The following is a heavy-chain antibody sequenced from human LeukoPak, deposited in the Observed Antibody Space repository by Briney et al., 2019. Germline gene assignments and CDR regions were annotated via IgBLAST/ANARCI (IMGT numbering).Heavy chain of an antibody. V-gene: IGHV1-2*02. Sequence: ASVKVSCKASGYTFTGYYMHWVRQAPGQGLEWMGWINPNSGGTNYAQKFQGRVAMTRDTSISTAYMELSRLRSDDTAVYYCVRALWFGELLSADYFDYWGQGTLVTVSS. CDR3: VRALWFGELLSADYFDY. CDR1: GYTFTGYY. J-gene: IGHJ4*02. D-gene: IGHD3-10*01. CDR2: INPNSGGT.